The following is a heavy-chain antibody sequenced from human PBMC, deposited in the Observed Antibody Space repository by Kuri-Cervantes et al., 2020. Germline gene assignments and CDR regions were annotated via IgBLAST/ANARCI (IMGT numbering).Heavy chain of an antibody. V-gene: IGHV3-9*01. D-gene: IGHD4-17*01. J-gene: IGHJ3*02. CDR2: ISWNSGSI. CDR3: STDTVTTTGNAFDI. CDR1: GFTFDDYA. Sequence: SLKISCAASGFTFDDYAMHWVRQAPGKGLEWVSGISWNSGSIGYADSVKGRFTISRDNAKNSLYLQMNSLRAEDTAVYYCSTDTVTTTGNAFDIWGQGTTVTVSS.